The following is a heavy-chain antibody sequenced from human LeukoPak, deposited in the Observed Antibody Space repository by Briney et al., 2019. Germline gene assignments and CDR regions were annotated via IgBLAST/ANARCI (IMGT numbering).Heavy chain of an antibody. CDR1: GFTFGDYA. Sequence: GGTLRLSCTASGFTFGDYAMSWFRQAPGKGLEWVGFIRSKAYGGTTEYAASVKGRFTISRDDSKSIAYLQMNSLKTEDTAVYYCTQDGSGSYYYRLYYYGMDVWGQGTTVTVSS. J-gene: IGHJ6*02. CDR2: IRSKAYGGTT. CDR3: TQDGSGSYYYRLYYYGMDV. D-gene: IGHD3-10*01. V-gene: IGHV3-49*03.